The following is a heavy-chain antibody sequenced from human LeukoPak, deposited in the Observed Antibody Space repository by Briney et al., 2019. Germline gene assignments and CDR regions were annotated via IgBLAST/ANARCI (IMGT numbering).Heavy chain of an antibody. CDR2: IKEDGRDI. CDR3: VRGRGWFFGL. D-gene: IGHD6-19*01. Sequence: GGSLRLSCAASQFSISYDWMHWVRQAPGKGLEWVASIKEDGRDIHYLDSVKGRFSISRDNAKNSLYLEMNTLRAEDTAVYYFVRGRGWFFGLWGQGSLVTVSS. J-gene: IGHJ4*02. V-gene: IGHV3-7*01. CDR1: QFSISYDW.